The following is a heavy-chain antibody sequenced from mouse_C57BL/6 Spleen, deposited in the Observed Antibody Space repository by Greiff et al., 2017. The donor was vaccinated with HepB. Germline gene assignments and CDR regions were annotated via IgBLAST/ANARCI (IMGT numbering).Heavy chain of an antibody. D-gene: IGHD2-2*01. Sequence: DVQLVESGGDLVKPGGSLKLSCAASGFTFSSYGMSWVRQTPDKRLEWVATISSGGSYTYYPDSVKGRFTISRDNAKNTLYLQLSSLKSEDTAMYCCARQALSTMVTTVWYFDVWGTGTTVTVSS. CDR2: ISSGGSYT. CDR3: ARQALSTMVTTVWYFDV. V-gene: IGHV5-6*01. CDR1: GFTFSSYG. J-gene: IGHJ1*03.